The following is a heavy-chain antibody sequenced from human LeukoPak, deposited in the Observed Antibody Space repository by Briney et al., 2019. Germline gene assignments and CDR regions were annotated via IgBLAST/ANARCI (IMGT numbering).Heavy chain of an antibody. CDR3: AKAPYYDVLTGAYY. CDR2: ISRNSGSI. J-gene: IGHJ4*02. Sequence: PGGSVSLLCAASGFTFDDYVMHWVRQAAGKGREWVSGISRNSGSIGYAASVKGRFTISRDNAKNSLYLQMNSLRAEDTALYYCAKAPYYDVLTGAYYWGQGTLVTVSS. CDR1: GFTFDDYV. V-gene: IGHV3-9*01. D-gene: IGHD3-9*01.